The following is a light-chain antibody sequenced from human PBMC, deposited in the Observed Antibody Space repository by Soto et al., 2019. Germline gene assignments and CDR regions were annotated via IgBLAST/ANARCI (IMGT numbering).Light chain of an antibody. Sequence: EIVLTQSPATLSLSPGERATLSCRASQSVSSYLAWYQQRPGQAPRLLIYDASNRCTGIPARFSGSGSGTDFALTISSLEPEDFAVYYCQQRGNWPRTFGQGTKVEIK. CDR2: DAS. J-gene: IGKJ1*01. CDR3: QQRGNWPRT. CDR1: QSVSSY. V-gene: IGKV3-11*01.